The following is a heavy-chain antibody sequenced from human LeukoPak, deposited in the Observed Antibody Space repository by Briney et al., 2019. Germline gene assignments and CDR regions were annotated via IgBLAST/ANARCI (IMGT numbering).Heavy chain of an antibody. CDR1: GGSISSSSYY. CDR3: AREWYYYDSSGYSTPVDY. D-gene: IGHD3-22*01. Sequence: SETMSRTGTVSGGSISSSSYYWDWIRQPPGKGLEWITNIYYSGSTYYNPSLKSRVTITVNTSKNQFYLKLSCVTAADTAVYYCAREWYYYDSSGYSTPVDYWGQGTLVTVSS. J-gene: IGHJ4*02. CDR2: IYYSGST. V-gene: IGHV4-39*07.